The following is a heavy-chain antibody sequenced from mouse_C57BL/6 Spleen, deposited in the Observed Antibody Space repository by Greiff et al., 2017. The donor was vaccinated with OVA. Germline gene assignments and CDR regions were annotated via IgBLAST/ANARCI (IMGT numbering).Heavy chain of an antibody. CDR2: ISSGGSYT. D-gene: IGHD2-4*01. CDR1: GFTFSSYG. J-gene: IGHJ2*01. CDR3: ARGDYDDPYFDY. Sequence: EVMLVESGGDLVKPGGSLKLSCAASGFTFSSYGMSWVRQTPDKRLEWVATISSGGSYTYYPDSVKGRFTISRDNAKNTLYLQMSSLKSEDTAMYYCARGDYDDPYFDYWGQGTTLTVSS. V-gene: IGHV5-6*01.